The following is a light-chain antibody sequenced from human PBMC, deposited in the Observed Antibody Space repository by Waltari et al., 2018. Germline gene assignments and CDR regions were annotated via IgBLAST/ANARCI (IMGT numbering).Light chain of an antibody. J-gene: IGLJ7*01. V-gene: IGLV1-51*02. CDR1: SSNIGNNY. CDR3: GTWDSSLSGAV. CDR2: ENT. Sequence: QSVLTQPPSVSAAPGQRVTISCSGGSSNIGNNYVSWYRQFPGTAPKLLIYENTVRPSGIPGRFSGSKSGPSATLDITGLQAGDEADYYCGTWDSSLSGAVFGGGTHLTVL.